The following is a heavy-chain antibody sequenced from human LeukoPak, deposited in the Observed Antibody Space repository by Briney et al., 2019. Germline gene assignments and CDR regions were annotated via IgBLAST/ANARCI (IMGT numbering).Heavy chain of an antibody. CDR2: IYYSGNT. J-gene: IGHJ2*01. CDR3: ARDRDSSGLRDFDL. V-gene: IGHV4-59*01. CDR1: GGSINSYY. D-gene: IGHD3-22*01. Sequence: PSETPSLTCTVSGGSINSYYWSWIRQPPGKGLEWIGYIYYSGNTNYNPSLKSRVSISIDTSKNQLSLLLSSVTAADTAVYYCARDRDSSGLRDFDLWGRGTLVTVSA.